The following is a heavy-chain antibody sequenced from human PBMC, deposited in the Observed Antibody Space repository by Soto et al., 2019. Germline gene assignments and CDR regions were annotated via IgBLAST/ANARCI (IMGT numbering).Heavy chain of an antibody. V-gene: IGHV3-23*01. CDR1: GFTFSSYA. D-gene: IGHD2-2*02. CDR3: AKDPRYCSSTSCYTTYYYYYMDV. Sequence: GGSLRLSCAASGFTFSSYAMSWVRQAPGKGLEWVSAISGSGGSTYYADSVKGRFTISRDNSKNTLYLQMNSLRAEDTAVYYCAKDPRYCSSTSCYTTYYYYYMDVWGKGTKVTVSS. J-gene: IGHJ6*03. CDR2: ISGSGGST.